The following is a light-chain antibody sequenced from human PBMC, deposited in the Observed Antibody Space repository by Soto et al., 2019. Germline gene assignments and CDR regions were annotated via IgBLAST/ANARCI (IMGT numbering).Light chain of an antibody. Sequence: QSALTQPPSASGSPGQSVTISCTGTSSDVGAYNYVSWYQQYPGKAPKLMIYEVTKRPSGVPDRVSGSQSGNTASLTFSGLQAEDEAEYYCTSYVGNAIWVFGGGTKLTVL. V-gene: IGLV2-8*01. J-gene: IGLJ3*02. CDR2: EVT. CDR3: TSYVGNAIWV. CDR1: SSDVGAYNY.